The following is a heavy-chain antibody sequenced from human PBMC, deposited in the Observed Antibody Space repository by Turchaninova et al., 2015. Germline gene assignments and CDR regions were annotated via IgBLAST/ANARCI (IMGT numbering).Heavy chain of an antibody. D-gene: IGHD3-3*01. V-gene: IGHV4-38-2*01. CDR1: GYPISRGYY. Sequence: SVALSLSCAGFGYPISRGYYWGWIRQPPGKGLEWVGSVSHSGRTYYNPSLKSRVTISADTSKNQFSLKLNSVTAADTAVYYCASTGFYNYDFSSGYQNYWGQGTLVTVSS. CDR3: ASTGFYNYDFSSGYQNY. J-gene: IGHJ4*02. CDR2: VSHSGRT.